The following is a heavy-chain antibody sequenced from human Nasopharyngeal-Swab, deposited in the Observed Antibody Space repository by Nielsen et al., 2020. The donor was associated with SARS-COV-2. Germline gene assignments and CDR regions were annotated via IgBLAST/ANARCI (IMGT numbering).Heavy chain of an antibody. Sequence: GGSLRLSCAASGFSLSRHGMNWVRQAPGKGLEWVSSVGGSDDSTFYADSVKGRFTISKDNAKNSLYLQMNSLRSEDTAVYYCARLPEGGRNWKDYYYYYMDVWGKGTTVTVSS. CDR3: ARLPEGGRNWKDYYYYYMDV. CDR1: GFSLSRHG. V-gene: IGHV3-23*01. J-gene: IGHJ6*03. D-gene: IGHD1-1*01. CDR2: VGGSDDST.